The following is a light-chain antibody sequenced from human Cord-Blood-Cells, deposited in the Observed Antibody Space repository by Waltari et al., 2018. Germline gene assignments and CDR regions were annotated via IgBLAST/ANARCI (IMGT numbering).Light chain of an antibody. CDR2: DAS. CDR1: QSVSSY. Sequence: EIVLTQSPATLSLSPGERATLSCRASQSVSSYLARYQQKPGQAPRLLIYDASHRATGIPARFSGSWSGTDFTLTISSLEPEDFAVYYCQQHSNWPLTFGGGTKVEIK. J-gene: IGKJ4*01. V-gene: IGKV3-11*01. CDR3: QQHSNWPLT.